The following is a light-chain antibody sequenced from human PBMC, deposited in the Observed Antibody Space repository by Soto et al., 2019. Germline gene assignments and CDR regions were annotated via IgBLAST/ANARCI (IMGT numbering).Light chain of an antibody. CDR2: DAS. Sequence: DIPMTQSPSTLSASVGDRVTITCRASQSIGNWLAWYQQKPGKAPKLLIYDASSLESGVPSRFSGSGSETEFTLTISRLQPDDFATYFCHSRAFGQGTRLEIK. V-gene: IGKV1-5*01. J-gene: IGKJ5*01. CDR3: HSRA. CDR1: QSIGNW.